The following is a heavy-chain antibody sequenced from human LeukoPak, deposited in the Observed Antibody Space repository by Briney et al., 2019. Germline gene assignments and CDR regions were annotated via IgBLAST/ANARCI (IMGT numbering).Heavy chain of an antibody. J-gene: IGHJ4*02. Sequence: SSETLSLTCTVSGGSISSYYWSWIRQPPGKGLEWIGYIYYSGSTYYNPSLKSRVTISVDTSKNQYSLKLSSVTAADTAVYYCARDLYYYGSGGGYWGQGTLVTVSS. V-gene: IGHV4-59*12. CDR1: GGSISSYY. CDR3: ARDLYYYGSGGGY. CDR2: IYYSGST. D-gene: IGHD3-10*01.